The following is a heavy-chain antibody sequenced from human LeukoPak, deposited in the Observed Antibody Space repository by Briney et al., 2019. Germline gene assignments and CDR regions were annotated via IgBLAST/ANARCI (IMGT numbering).Heavy chain of an antibody. J-gene: IGHJ5*02. CDR3: ARDTGLLCFGELNNWFDP. Sequence: PGGSLRLSCAASGFTFSTYSINWVRQAPGKGLEWVSSISSSSSYIYYADSVKGRFTISRDNAKNSLYLQMNSLRAEDTAVYYCARDTGLLCFGELNNWFDPWGQGTLVTVSS. D-gene: IGHD3-10*01. V-gene: IGHV3-21*01. CDR2: ISSSSSYI. CDR1: GFTFSTYS.